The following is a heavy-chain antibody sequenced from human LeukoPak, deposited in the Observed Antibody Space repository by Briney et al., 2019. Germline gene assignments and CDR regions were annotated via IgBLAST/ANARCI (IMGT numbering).Heavy chain of an antibody. V-gene: IGHV4-59*01. D-gene: IGHD5-24*01. CDR3: ARGKLYDGYTFDP. CDR2: LYYSGST. Sequence: AETLSLTCTVSGGSISSDYWSWIRQPPGKGLEWIGYLYYSGSTNYNPSLKSRVTISVDTSKNQFSLKLSSVTAADTAVYYCARGKLYDGYTFDPWGQGTLVTASS. J-gene: IGHJ5*02. CDR1: GGSISSDY.